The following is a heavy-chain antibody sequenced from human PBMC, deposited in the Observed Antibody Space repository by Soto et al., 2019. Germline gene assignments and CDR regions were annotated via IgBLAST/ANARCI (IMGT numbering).Heavy chain of an antibody. CDR1: GFTFSSYS. CDR3: ARGLYYYDSSGYWGY. Sequence: QSGGSLRLSCAASGFTFSSYSMNWVRQAPGKGPEWVSYISSSSSTIYYADSVKGRFTISRDNAKNSLYLQMNSLRDEDTAVYYCARGLYYYDSSGYWGYWGQGTLVTVSS. CDR2: ISSSSSTI. V-gene: IGHV3-48*02. J-gene: IGHJ4*02. D-gene: IGHD3-22*01.